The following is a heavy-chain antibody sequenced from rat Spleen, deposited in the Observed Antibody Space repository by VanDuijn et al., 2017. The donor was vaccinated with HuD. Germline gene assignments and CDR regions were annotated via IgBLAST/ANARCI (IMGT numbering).Heavy chain of an antibody. D-gene: IGHD4-3*01. CDR1: GFTFSNYG. CDR2: ITNTGGST. V-gene: IGHV5-29*01. CDR3: ATQSIIRVPLFDY. Sequence: EVQLVESGGGLVQPGRSLKLSCAASGFTFSNYGMAWVRQAPTKGLEWVASITNTGGSTYYPDSVKGRFTISRDNAKSTLYLQMNSLRSEDTATYYCATQSIIRVPLFDYWGQGVMVTVSS. J-gene: IGHJ2*01.